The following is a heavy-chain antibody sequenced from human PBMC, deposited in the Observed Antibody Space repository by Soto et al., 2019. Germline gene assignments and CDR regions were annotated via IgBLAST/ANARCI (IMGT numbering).Heavy chain of an antibody. Sequence: QVQLVQSGAEVKKPGASVKVSCKASGYTFTSYYMHWVRQAPGQGLEWMGIINPSGGSTSYAQKFQGRVTMTRDTSTSTVYMELSSLRSEDTAVYYCARDRRLITGTTYWFDPWGQGTLVTVSS. J-gene: IGHJ5*02. CDR1: GYTFTSYY. D-gene: IGHD1-7*01. CDR2: INPSGGST. V-gene: IGHV1-46*01. CDR3: ARDRRLITGTTYWFDP.